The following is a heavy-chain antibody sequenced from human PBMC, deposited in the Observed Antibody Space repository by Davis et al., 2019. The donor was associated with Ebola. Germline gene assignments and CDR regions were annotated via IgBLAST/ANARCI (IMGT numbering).Heavy chain of an antibody. CDR1: GFSFSSYS. CDR3: AKGGTLADGLDD. CDR2: ISGDGTST. D-gene: IGHD3-16*01. V-gene: IGHV3-23*01. Sequence: PGGSLRLSCAASGFSFSSYSMNWVRQAPGKGLEWVSAISGDGTSTYCADSVKGRSTISRDNSKNTVYLQMNSLRAEDTAIYYCAKGGTLADGLDDWGQGTLVTVSS. J-gene: IGHJ4*02.